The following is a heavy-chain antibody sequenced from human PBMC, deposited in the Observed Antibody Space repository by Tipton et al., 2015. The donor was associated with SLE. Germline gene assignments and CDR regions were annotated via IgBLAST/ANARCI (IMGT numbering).Heavy chain of an antibody. Sequence: QLVQSGPEVKKPGASVKVSCKASGYTFTTYGISWVRQAPGQGLEWMGWISAYNGNTNYAQKLQGRVTMTTDTSTSTAYMALRSLRSDDTAVYYRAWASAIFGVDPSFDYWGQGTLVTVSS. V-gene: IGHV1-18*01. D-gene: IGHD3-3*01. CDR2: ISAYNGNT. J-gene: IGHJ4*02. CDR3: AWASAIFGVDPSFDY. CDR1: GYTFTTYG.